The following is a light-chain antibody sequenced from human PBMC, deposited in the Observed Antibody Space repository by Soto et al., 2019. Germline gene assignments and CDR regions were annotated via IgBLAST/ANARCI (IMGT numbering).Light chain of an antibody. CDR3: QQYNNWPPIT. J-gene: IGKJ5*01. Sequence: EIVMPQSPATLSVSPGERATLSCRASQSVSGNLAWYQQIPGQAPRLLIYGASTSATGIPATFSGSGSGTEFTLTIRCLQAEYFAVDYWQQYNNWPPITFGQGTRLGIK. CDR2: GAS. V-gene: IGKV3-15*01. CDR1: QSVSGN.